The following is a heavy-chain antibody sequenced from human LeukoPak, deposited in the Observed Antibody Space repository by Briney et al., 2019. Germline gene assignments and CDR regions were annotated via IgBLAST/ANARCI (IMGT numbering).Heavy chain of an antibody. CDR3: ARDSPVTAGPFDP. CDR2: IWYDGSNE. CDR1: GFTFSDSG. V-gene: IGHV3-33*01. Sequence: GGSLRLSCVVSGFTFSDSGMHWVRQAPGKGLEWVAFIWYDGSNEYYADSVKGRFTISRDNSKNTLYLQMNSLRAEDTAMYYCARDSPVTAGPFDPWGQGTLVTVSS. D-gene: IGHD4-11*01. J-gene: IGHJ5*02.